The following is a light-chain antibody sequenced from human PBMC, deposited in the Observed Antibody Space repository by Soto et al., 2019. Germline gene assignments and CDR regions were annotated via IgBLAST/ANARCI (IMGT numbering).Light chain of an antibody. CDR3: QSCDSSLSGTVV. Sequence: QSVLTQPPSVSGAPGQRVTISSTGSSSNIGAGYDVQWYQKLPGTAPKLLIYGNSNRPSGVPDRLSGSKSGTSASLAITGLQAEDEADYYCQSCDSSLSGTVVFGGGTKLTVL. CDR1: SSNIGAGYD. J-gene: IGLJ2*01. V-gene: IGLV1-40*01. CDR2: GNS.